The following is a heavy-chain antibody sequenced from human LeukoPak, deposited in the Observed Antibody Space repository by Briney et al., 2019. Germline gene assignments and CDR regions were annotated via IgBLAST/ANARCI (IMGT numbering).Heavy chain of an antibody. J-gene: IGHJ4*02. CDR1: GYTFSAYY. V-gene: IGHV1-2*02. CDR2: INPNSGGT. CDR3: AGARGSGYRFDY. Sequence: ASVKVSCKASGYTFSAYYIHWVRQAPGQGLEWMGWINPNSGGTNYAQKFQGRVTMTRDTSISTAYMELSRLRSDDTAVYYCAGARGSGYRFDYWGQGTLVTVSS. D-gene: IGHD3-22*01.